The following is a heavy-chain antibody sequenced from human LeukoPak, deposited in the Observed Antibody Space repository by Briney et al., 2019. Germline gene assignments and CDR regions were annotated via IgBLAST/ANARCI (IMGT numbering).Heavy chain of an antibody. Sequence: GASVKVSCKASGYTFTGYYMHWVRQAPGQGLEWMGWINPNSGGTNYAQKFQGRVTMTRDTSISTAYMELSRLRSDDTAVYYCARELRVWGSYRDDYWGQGTLVTVSS. V-gene: IGHV1-2*02. CDR1: GYTFTGYY. D-gene: IGHD3-16*02. J-gene: IGHJ4*02. CDR2: INPNSGGT. CDR3: ARELRVWGSYRDDY.